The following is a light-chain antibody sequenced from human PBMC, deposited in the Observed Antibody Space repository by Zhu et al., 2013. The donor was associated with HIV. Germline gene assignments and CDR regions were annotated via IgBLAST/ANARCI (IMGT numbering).Light chain of an antibody. CDR3: QQYGSSPLT. V-gene: IGKV3-20*01. Sequence: DIVLTQSPGTLSLSPGDTATLSCRASQSVSSSFLAWYHQKPGQPPRLLMYETSTRAAGIPARFSGSGSVRDFTLTITGLEPEDFAVYYCQQYGSSPLTFGGGPRWKS. CDR2: ETS. CDR1: QSVSSSF. J-gene: IGKJ4*01.